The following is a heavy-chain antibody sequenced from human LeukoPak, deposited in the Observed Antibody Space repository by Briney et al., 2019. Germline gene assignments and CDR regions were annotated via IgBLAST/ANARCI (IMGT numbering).Heavy chain of an antibody. Sequence: GGSLRLSCAVSGITLSNYGMSWVRQTPGKGLEWVAGISDSGGRTNYADSVKGRFTISRDNPKNTLYLQMNSLRAEDTAVYFCAKRDVVIRVILVGFHKEAQYFDSWGQGALVTVSS. D-gene: IGHD3-22*01. V-gene: IGHV3-23*01. J-gene: IGHJ4*02. CDR2: ISDSGGRT. CDR3: AKRDVVIRVILVGFHKEAQYFDS. CDR1: GITLSNYG.